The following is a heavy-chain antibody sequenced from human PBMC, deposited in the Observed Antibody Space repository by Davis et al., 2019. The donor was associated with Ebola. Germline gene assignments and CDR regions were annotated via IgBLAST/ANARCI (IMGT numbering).Heavy chain of an antibody. J-gene: IGHJ4*02. CDR3: ASWGREGY. Sequence: MPSETLSLTCTVSGASISSDDYYWTWIRQHPGKGLEWIGYISYGGSTYYNPSLKSRVTISVDTYKNQFSLKLSSVTAADTAVYYCASWGREGYWGQGTLVTVSS. D-gene: IGHD3-16*01. V-gene: IGHV4-31*03. CDR1: GASISSDDYY. CDR2: ISYGGST.